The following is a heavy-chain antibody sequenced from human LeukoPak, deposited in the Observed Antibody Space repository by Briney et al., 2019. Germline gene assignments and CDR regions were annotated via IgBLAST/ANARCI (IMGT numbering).Heavy chain of an antibody. D-gene: IGHD3-22*01. CDR1: GFTFSSYA. V-gene: IGHV3-23*01. CDR3: TYYYDSSGYYSFSQAFDI. Sequence: GGSLRFSCAASGFTFSSYAMSWVRQAPGKGLEWVSAISGSGGSTYYADSVKGRFTISRDNSKNTLYLQMNSLRAEDTAVYYCTYYYDSSGYYSFSQAFDIWGQGTMVTVSS. J-gene: IGHJ3*02. CDR2: ISGSGGST.